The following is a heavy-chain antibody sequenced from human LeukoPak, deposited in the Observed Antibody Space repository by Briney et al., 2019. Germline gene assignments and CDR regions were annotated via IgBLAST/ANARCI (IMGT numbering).Heavy chain of an antibody. D-gene: IGHD3-10*01. Sequence: GGSLRLSCAASGFTFSSHWMHWVRQAPGKGLVWVSNINPDGTTTNYADSMKGRFTISRDNAKNTLYLQMHSLRAEETAVYFCARGVVHDFCGQGTLVTVSS. CDR3: ARGVVHDF. J-gene: IGHJ4*02. V-gene: IGHV3-74*01. CDR1: GFTFSSHW. CDR2: INPDGTTT.